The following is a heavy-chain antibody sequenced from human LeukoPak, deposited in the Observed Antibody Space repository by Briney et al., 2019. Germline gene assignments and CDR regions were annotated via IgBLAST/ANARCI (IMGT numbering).Heavy chain of an antibody. D-gene: IGHD6-13*01. Sequence: GGSLRLSCAASGFTFSSYCMSWVRQAPGKGLVWVSHINSDGSSTSYADSVRGRFTISRDNAKNTLYLQMHSLRAEDTAVYYCARASSWSDAFDIWGQGTMVTVSS. CDR1: GFTFSSYC. CDR3: ARASSWSDAFDI. V-gene: IGHV3-74*01. J-gene: IGHJ3*02. CDR2: INSDGSST.